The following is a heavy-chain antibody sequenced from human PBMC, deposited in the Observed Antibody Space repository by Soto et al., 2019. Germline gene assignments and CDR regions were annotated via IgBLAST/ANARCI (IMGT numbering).Heavy chain of an antibody. D-gene: IGHD4-17*01. Sequence: EVQLVQSGGGLVQPGRSLRLSCAGSGFSFDEYAMHWVRQTPGKGLEWVSGVTWNSATLVYADSVKGRFTISRDNAKNSLYLQMNSLRDEDTALYYCAKDESDYGDFRALDIWGQGTMVTVSS. CDR3: AKDESDYGDFRALDI. J-gene: IGHJ3*02. CDR2: VTWNSATL. CDR1: GFSFDEYA. V-gene: IGHV3-9*01.